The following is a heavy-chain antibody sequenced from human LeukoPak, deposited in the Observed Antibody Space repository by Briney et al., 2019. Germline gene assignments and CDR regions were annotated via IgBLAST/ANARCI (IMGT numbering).Heavy chain of an antibody. CDR1: GYSFTSYW. CDR3: ARPPLGYSGYPYYFDY. D-gene: IGHD5-12*01. CDR2: IYPGDSDT. J-gene: IGHJ4*02. Sequence: GESLKISCKGSGYSFTSYWIGWVRQMPGKGLEWMGIIYPGDSDTRYSPSFQGQVTISADKSISTAYLQWSSLKASDTAMYYCARPPLGYSGYPYYFDYWGQGTLVTVSS. V-gene: IGHV5-51*01.